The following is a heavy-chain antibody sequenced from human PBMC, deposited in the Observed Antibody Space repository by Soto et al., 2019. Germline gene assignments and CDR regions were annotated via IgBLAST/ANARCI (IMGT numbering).Heavy chain of an antibody. CDR3: AKDNGPHWLDP. CDR1: GFTFSSYA. D-gene: IGHD2-8*01. V-gene: IGHV3-23*01. CDR2: ISGSGGST. J-gene: IGHJ5*02. Sequence: XGSLLLSCAASGFTFSSYAMSWVRQAPGKGLEWVSAISGSGGSTYYADSVKGRFTISRDNSKNTLYLQMNSLRAEDTAVYYCAKDNGPHWLDPWGQGTLVTVSS.